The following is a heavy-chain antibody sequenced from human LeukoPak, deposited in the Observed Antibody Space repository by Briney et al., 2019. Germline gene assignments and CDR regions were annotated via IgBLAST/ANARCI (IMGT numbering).Heavy chain of an antibody. CDR2: INHSGST. J-gene: IGHJ4*02. CDR3: ARSAPYSGYEGPFDY. D-gene: IGHD5-12*01. CDR1: GGSFSGYY. Sequence: SETLSLTCAVYGGSFSGYYWSWIRQPPGKGLEWIGEINHSGSTNYNPSLKSRVTISVDTSKNQFSLKLSSVTAADTAVYYCARSAPYSGYEGPFDYWGQGTLVTVSS. V-gene: IGHV4-34*01.